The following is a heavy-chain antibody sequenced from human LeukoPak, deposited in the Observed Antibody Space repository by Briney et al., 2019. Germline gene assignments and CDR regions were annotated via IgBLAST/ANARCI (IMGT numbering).Heavy chain of an antibody. Sequence: ASVTVSCRASGYTFINYDVTWVRQAPGQGLEWMGWISTYKGNTDYAQKFQDRVTMTTDTSARTAYLDLRSLRSDDTAVYYCARINHLSGVTLFNNLGPFDSWGQGTLVTVSS. CDR1: GYTFINYD. J-gene: IGHJ4*02. CDR3: ARINHLSGVTLFNNLGPFDS. D-gene: IGHD3-10*01. CDR2: ISTYKGNT. V-gene: IGHV1-18*01.